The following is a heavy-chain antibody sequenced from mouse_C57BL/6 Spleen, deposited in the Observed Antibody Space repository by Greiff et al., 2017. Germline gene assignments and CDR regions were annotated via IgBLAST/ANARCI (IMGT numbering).Heavy chain of an antibody. CDR3: AREGVDGYPYYAMDY. D-gene: IGHD2-3*01. J-gene: IGHJ4*01. CDR2: INYDGSST. CDR1: GFTFSDYY. V-gene: IGHV5-16*01. Sequence: EVNVVESEGGLVQPGSSMKLSCTASGFTFSDYYMAWVRQVPEKGLEWVANINYDGSSTYYLDSLKSRFIISRDNAKNILYLQMSSLKSEDTATYYCAREGVDGYPYYAMDYWGQGTSVTVSS.